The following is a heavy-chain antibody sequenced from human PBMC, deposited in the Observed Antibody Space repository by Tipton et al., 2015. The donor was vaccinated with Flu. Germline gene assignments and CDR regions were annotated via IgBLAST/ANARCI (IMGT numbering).Heavy chain of an antibody. CDR3: ARDYREIWNRLEPDWFDP. CDR1: GGSISSYY. D-gene: IGHD2/OR15-2a*01. J-gene: IGHJ5*02. V-gene: IGHV4-59*12. Sequence: TLSLTCTVSGGSISSYYWSWIRQPPGKGLEWIGYIYYSGSTNYNPSLKSRVTISVDTSKNRFSLKLSSVTAADTALYYCARDYREIWNRLEPDWFDPWGQGTLVTVSS. CDR2: IYYSGST.